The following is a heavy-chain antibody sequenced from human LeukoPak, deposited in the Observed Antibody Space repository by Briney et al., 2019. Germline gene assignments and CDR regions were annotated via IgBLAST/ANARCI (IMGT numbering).Heavy chain of an antibody. Sequence: PSQTLSLTCAVSGGSISSGGYSWSWIRQPPGKGLEWIGYIYHSGSTYYNPSLKSRVTISVDRSKNQFSLKLSSVTAADTAVYYCARSALKKNIAVAGTYYFDYWGQGTLVTVSS. V-gene: IGHV4-30-2*01. J-gene: IGHJ4*02. CDR1: GGSISSGGYS. D-gene: IGHD6-19*01. CDR3: ARSALKKNIAVAGTYYFDY. CDR2: IYHSGST.